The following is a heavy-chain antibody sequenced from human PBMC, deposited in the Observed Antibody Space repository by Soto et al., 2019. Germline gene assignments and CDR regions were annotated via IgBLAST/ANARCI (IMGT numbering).Heavy chain of an antibody. Sequence: QVQLQESGPRLVKPSGTLSLTCAVSGGSISSSNWWSWVRQPPGKGLEWIGEIYHSGSTNYNSSLKTRVTISVDKSKNPSSLNLSAVTAADTAVYYCATSEWLHQGYFDYWGQGTLVTVSS. CDR1: GGSISSSNW. D-gene: IGHD5-12*01. CDR3: ATSEWLHQGYFDY. CDR2: IYHSGST. J-gene: IGHJ4*02. V-gene: IGHV4-4*02.